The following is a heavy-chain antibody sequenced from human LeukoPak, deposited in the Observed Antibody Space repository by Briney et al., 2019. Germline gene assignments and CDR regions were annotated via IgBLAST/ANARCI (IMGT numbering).Heavy chain of an antibody. CDR2: IYYSDSGKM. CDR1: GGSISRSFYY. Sequence: PSETLSLTCTVSGGSISRSFYYWGWIRQSPGKGLEWIGSIYYSDSGKMYYNPSLKSRVTISVDTSKNQFSLKLSSVTAADTAVYYCARQSTAMGTFDYWGQGTLVPVSS. J-gene: IGHJ4*02. CDR3: ARQSTAMGTFDY. V-gene: IGHV4-39*01. D-gene: IGHD5-18*01.